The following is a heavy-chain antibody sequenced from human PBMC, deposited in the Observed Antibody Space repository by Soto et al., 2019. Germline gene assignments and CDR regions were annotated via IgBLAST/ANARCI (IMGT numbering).Heavy chain of an antibody. Sequence: GGSLRLSCAASGFTFSSYGMHGVRQAPGKGLEWVAVISYDGSNNYDADSVKGRFTISRDNSKNTLYLQMNSLRAEDTAVSYCAKSGSSSRFLTYYFAYRGQGTLVPVSS. V-gene: IGHV3-30*18. CDR1: GFTFSSYG. D-gene: IGHD6-13*01. CDR2: ISYDGSNN. J-gene: IGHJ4*02. CDR3: AKSGSSSRFLTYYFAY.